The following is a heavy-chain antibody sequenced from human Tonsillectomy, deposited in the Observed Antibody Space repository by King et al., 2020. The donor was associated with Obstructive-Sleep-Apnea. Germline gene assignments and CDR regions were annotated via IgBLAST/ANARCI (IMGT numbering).Heavy chain of an antibody. CDR2: ITGDARTT. V-gene: IGHV3-23*04. J-gene: IGHJ1*01. CDR3: AKSYHSASGRRPECFQH. Sequence: VQLVESGGDLVQPGGSLRLSCTASGFTFAKYAMIWVRQAPGKGLEWVSAITGDARTTYYADSVRGRFTISRDNSNTTLFLQMSSLRGDDTAVYYCAKSYHSASGRRPECFQHWGQGTLVSVSS. D-gene: IGHD3-10*01. CDR1: GFTFAKYA.